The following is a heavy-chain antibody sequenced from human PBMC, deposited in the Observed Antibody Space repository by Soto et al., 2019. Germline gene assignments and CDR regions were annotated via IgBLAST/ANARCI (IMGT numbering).Heavy chain of an antibody. CDR2: ISYDGSNK. D-gene: IGHD3-10*01. V-gene: IGHV3-30*14. J-gene: IGHJ4*02. CDR1: GFTFSSYA. CDR3: ARSDYYQGSETYYPTDY. Sequence: GGSLRLSCAASGFTFSSYAMHWVRQAPGKGLEWVAVISYDGSNKYYADSVKGRFTISRDNSENTLFLQMHSLRVEDTAVYYCARSDYYQGSETYYPTDYWGLGTLVTVSS.